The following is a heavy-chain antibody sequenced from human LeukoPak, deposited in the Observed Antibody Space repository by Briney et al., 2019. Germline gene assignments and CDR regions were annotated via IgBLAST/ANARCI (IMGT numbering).Heavy chain of an antibody. CDR2: IYYSGSI. CDR1: GGSISSHY. V-gene: IGHV4-59*11. D-gene: IGHD5-24*01. J-gene: IGHJ4*02. Sequence: SETLSLTCTVSGGSISSHYWSWIRQPPGKGLEWIGYIYYSGSINYNPSLKSRVTISVDTSRNQFSLKLSSVTAADTAVYYCARDLDGYNYGFDYWGQGTLVTVSS. CDR3: ARDLDGYNYGFDY.